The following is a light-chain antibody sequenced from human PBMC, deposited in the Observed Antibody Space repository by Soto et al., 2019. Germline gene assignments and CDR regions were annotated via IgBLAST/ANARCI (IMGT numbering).Light chain of an antibody. CDR2: SND. V-gene: IGLV2-11*01. CDR1: SSDVGGYNY. CDR3: ASWDDSLSGPV. J-gene: IGLJ3*02. Sequence: QSVLTQPRSVSGSPGQSVTISCTGTSSDVGGYNYVSWYQQYPGKAPKLIIYSNDERPSGVPDRFSGSKSGTSASLAISGLRSEDEADYYCASWDDSLSGPVFGGGTKVTVL.